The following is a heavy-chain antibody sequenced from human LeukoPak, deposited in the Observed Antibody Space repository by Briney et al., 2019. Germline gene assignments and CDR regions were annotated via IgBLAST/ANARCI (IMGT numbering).Heavy chain of an antibody. Sequence: ASVKVPCKASGGTFSSYAISWVRQAPGQGLEWMGRIIPILGIANYAQKFQGRVTITADKSTSTAYMELSSLRSEDTAVYYCARLGSSLVYYYYYGMDVWGQGTTVTVSS. CDR3: ARLGSSLVYYYYYGMDV. D-gene: IGHD3-16*01. CDR2: IIPILGIA. J-gene: IGHJ6*02. CDR1: GGTFSSYA. V-gene: IGHV1-69*04.